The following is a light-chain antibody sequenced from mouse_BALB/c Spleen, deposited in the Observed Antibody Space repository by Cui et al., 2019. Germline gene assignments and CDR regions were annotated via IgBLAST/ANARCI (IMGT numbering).Light chain of an antibody. CDR1: QTIGTW. CDR3: QQLYSIPYT. CDR2: AAT. J-gene: IGKJ2*01. Sequence: DTQMTQSPASQSASLGESVTITCLASQTIGTWLAWYQQKPGKSPQLLIYAATSLADGVPSRFSGSGSGTKFSFKISSLQAEDFVSYYCQQLYSIPYTFGGGTKLEIK. V-gene: IGKV12-98*01.